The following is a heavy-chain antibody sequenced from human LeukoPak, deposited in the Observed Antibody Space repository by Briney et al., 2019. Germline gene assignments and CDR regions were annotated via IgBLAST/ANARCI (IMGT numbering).Heavy chain of an antibody. CDR3: AKGGGGRLIYYYYMDV. Sequence: GGSPRLSCAASGFTFADYAMHWVRPAPGKGLEWVSGITWNSDNIYYAHSVKGRFSLSRDNAKNSLYLQMNSLRAEDMALYYCAKGGGGRLIYYYYMDVWGKGTTVTVSS. CDR2: ITWNSDNI. D-gene: IGHD3-16*01. J-gene: IGHJ6*03. V-gene: IGHV3-9*03. CDR1: GFTFADYA.